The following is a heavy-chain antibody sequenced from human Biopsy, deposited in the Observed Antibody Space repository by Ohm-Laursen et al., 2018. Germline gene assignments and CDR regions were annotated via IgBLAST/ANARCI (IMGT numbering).Heavy chain of an antibody. CDR1: GFTFSSYS. D-gene: IGHD3-22*01. Sequence: SLRLSCAASGFTFSSYSMNWVRQAPGKGLEWISYISETSSHIYDADSVKGRFTVARDNAKNSLYLQLNSLRAEDTAVYYCARGDYFDSNGYFWFDPWGQGTLVTVSS. CDR3: ARGDYFDSNGYFWFDP. V-gene: IGHV3-21*01. J-gene: IGHJ5*02. CDR2: ISETSSHI.